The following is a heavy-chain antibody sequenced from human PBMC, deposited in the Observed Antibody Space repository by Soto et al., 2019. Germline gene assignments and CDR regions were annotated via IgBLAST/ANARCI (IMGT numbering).Heavy chain of an antibody. Sequence: ASVKVSCKVSGYTLTELSMHWVRQAPGKGLEWMGGFDPEDGETIYAQKFQGRVTMTEDTSTDTAYMGLSSLRSEDTAVYYCATDFHRSSGWAKYFQHWGQGTLVTVSS. D-gene: IGHD6-19*01. J-gene: IGHJ1*01. CDR1: GYTLTELS. CDR2: FDPEDGET. V-gene: IGHV1-24*01. CDR3: ATDFHRSSGWAKYFQH.